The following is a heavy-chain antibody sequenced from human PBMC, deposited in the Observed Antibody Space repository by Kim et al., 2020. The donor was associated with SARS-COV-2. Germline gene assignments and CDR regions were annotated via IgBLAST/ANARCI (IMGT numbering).Heavy chain of an antibody. Sequence: DSVKGRFTISRDNAKNSLYLQMNSLRAEDTAVYYCARDSLIRIAAADFDYWGQGTLVTVSS. V-gene: IGHV3-21*01. CDR3: ARDSLIRIAAADFDY. D-gene: IGHD6-13*01. J-gene: IGHJ4*02.